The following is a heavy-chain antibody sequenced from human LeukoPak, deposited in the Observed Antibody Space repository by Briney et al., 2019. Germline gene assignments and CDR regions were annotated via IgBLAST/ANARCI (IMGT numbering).Heavy chain of an antibody. V-gene: IGHV4-59*01. Sequence: SETLSLTCTVSGASFTDYYCSWIRQSPGKGLEWISYIHHSGNSDDNPSLRSRVTTSLDTSKNQFSLNLISVTAADTAVYYCTRAHWGLQSWSQGTLVTVSS. D-gene: IGHD7-27*01. CDR2: IHHSGNS. CDR1: GASFTDYY. J-gene: IGHJ5*02. CDR3: TRAHWGLQS.